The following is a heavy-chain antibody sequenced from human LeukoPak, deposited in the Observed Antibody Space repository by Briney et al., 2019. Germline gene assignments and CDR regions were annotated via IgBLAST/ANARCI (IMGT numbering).Heavy chain of an antibody. D-gene: IGHD3-9*01. CDR1: GDSITSGSYF. J-gene: IGHJ6*03. CDR3: ARDLYYDILTGYRLGVYYYYMDV. V-gene: IGHV4-61*02. CDR2: IYTSGST. Sequence: SQTLSLTCTVSGDSITSGSYFWSWIRQPAGKGLEWIGRIYTSGSTSYNPSLKSRVTMSVDTSKNQFSLKLSSVTAADTAVYYCARDLYYDILTGYRLGVYYYYMDVWGKGTTVTISS.